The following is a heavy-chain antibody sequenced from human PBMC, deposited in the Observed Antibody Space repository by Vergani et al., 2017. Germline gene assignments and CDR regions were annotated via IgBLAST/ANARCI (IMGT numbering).Heavy chain of an antibody. CDR2: IYYSGRT. Sequence: QLQLQESGPGLVKPSATLSLTCSISGAPIRSSNYYWGWIRQPPGKGLEWISSIYYSGRTYNNPSLKSRVTISVDTAKNQFSLKLSSVTAADTAVYFWERHSTVEWLVKLGWIDPWGQGILVTVSS. D-gene: IGHD6-19*01. CDR3: ERHSTVEWLVKLGWIDP. V-gene: IGHV4-39*01. J-gene: IGHJ5*02. CDR1: GAPIRSSNYY.